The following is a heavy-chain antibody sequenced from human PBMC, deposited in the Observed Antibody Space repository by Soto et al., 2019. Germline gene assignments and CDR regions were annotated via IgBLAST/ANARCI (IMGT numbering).Heavy chain of an antibody. CDR3: ASVETQRYYYGMDV. V-gene: IGHV1-69*13. CDR1: GGTFSSYA. D-gene: IGHD2-15*01. CDR2: ILPIFGTA. Sequence: ASVKVSSKASGGTFSSYAISWVRHSPGQGLEWMGGILPIFGTANYAQKFQGRVTITADESTSTAYMELSSLRSEATAVYYCASVETQRYYYGMDVWGQGPTVTVSS. J-gene: IGHJ6*02.